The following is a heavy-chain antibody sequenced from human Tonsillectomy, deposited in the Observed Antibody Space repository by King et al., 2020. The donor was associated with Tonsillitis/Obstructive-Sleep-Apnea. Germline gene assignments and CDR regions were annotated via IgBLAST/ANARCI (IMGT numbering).Heavy chain of an antibody. D-gene: IGHD2-2*01. V-gene: IGHV3-30*18. CDR1: GFTFSRYG. Sequence: QVQLVESGGGVVQPGRSLRLSCAASGFTFSRYGMHWVRQAPGKGLEWVAVISFDGSNKYYADSVKGRFTISRDNSKNTLYLQMNSLRAEDTAVYYCAKAVWGYCSSTSCYPAFDIWGQGTMVTVSS. CDR3: AKAVWGYCSSTSCYPAFDI. J-gene: IGHJ3*02. CDR2: ISFDGSNK.